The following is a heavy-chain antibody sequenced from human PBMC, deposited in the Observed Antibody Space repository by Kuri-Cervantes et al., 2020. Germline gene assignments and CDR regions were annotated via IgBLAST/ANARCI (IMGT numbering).Heavy chain of an antibody. Sequence: GESLKISCAASGFTFSSYDMHWVRQATGKGLEWVSAIGTAGDTYYPGSVKGRFTISRENAKNSLYLQMNSLRAGDTAVYYCARRSYYYYYMDVWGKGTTVTVSS. V-gene: IGHV3-13*01. CDR2: IGTAGDT. CDR3: ARRSYYYYYMDV. CDR1: GFTFSSYD. J-gene: IGHJ6*03.